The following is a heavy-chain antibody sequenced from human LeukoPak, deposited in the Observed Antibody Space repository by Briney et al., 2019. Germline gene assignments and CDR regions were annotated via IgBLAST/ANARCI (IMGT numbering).Heavy chain of an antibody. CDR1: GGSISTYY. Sequence: SETLSLTCTVSGGSISTYYWSWIRQPPGKGLDWIGYIYYSRSTNYNSSLKSRVTISVDTSKNQFSLKLSSVTAADTAVYYCARDYRGSFDPWGQGTLVTVSS. CDR2: IYYSRST. V-gene: IGHV4-59*01. D-gene: IGHD1-26*01. J-gene: IGHJ5*02. CDR3: ARDYRGSFDP.